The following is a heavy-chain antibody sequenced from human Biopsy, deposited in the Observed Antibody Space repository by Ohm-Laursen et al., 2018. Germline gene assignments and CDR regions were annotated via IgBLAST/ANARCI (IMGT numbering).Heavy chain of an antibody. V-gene: IGHV4-34*01. Sequence: GTLSLTWAVYGGSFNGYFWSWIRRPPGKGLEWIGDITQSGSTNYSPSLKSRVTISVDTAKKQFSLSLRSVTAADTAVYYCARVPLPGIGAAYQGRFLYGMDVWGQGTTVSVSS. CDR1: GGSFNGYF. CDR3: ARVPLPGIGAAYQGRFLYGMDV. J-gene: IGHJ6*02. D-gene: IGHD6-13*01. CDR2: ITQSGST.